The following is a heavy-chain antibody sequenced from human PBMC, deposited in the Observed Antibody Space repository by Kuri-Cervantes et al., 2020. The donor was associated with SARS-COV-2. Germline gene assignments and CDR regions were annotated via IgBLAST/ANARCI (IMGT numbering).Heavy chain of an antibody. Sequence: LSCSFSGGTISSGANSWTWLGQPPGKGLEWIGYMYHSGRSYYNPSLKSRVTIPVDRSKNQFSLNLSSVTAADTAVYYCARSYSYSSGWYPFDYWGQGTLVTVSS. J-gene: IGHJ4*02. CDR1: GGTISSGANS. CDR2: MYHSGRS. V-gene: IGHV4-30-2*01. D-gene: IGHD6-19*01. CDR3: ARSYSYSSGWYPFDY.